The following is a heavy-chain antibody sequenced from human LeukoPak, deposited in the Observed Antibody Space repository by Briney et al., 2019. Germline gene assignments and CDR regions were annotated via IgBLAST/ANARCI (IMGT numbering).Heavy chain of an antibody. D-gene: IGHD1-1*01. CDR1: GFIFGTYG. CDR2: IWYDGSNR. J-gene: IGHJ6*03. Sequence: GGSLRLSCEEPGFIFGTYGMHWVRQAPGEGLERGAVIWYDGSNRYYADSVKGRVTISRDNSQNTLSLQMSSLRAEDTAVYYCAKDTTTGYMDVWGKGTTVTVSS. CDR3: AKDTTTGYMDV. V-gene: IGHV3-33*06.